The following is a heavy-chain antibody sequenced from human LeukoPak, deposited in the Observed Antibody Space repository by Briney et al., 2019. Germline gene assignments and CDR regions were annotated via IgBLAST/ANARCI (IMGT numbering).Heavy chain of an antibody. Sequence: GRSLRLSCAASGFTFSSYAMYWVRQAPGKRLEWVAVISYDGSNKYYADSVKGRFTISRDNSKNTLYLQMNSLRAEDTAVYYCARESLAGLGYWGQGTLVTVSS. CDR3: ARESLAGLGY. J-gene: IGHJ4*02. D-gene: IGHD6-19*01. CDR2: ISYDGSNK. CDR1: GFTFSSYA. V-gene: IGHV3-30-3*01.